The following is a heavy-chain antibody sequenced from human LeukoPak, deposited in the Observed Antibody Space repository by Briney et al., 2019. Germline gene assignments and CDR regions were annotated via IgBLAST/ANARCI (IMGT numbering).Heavy chain of an antibody. CDR1: GGTFSSYA. D-gene: IGHD1-20*01. CDR3: ARDRPAHEYNWNEYYFDY. Sequence: GASVKVSCKASGGTFSSYAISWVRQAPGQGLEWMGGIIPIFGTANYAQKFQGRVTITADKSTSTAYMELSSLRSEDTAVYYCARDRPAHEYNWNEYYFDYWGQGTLVTVSS. V-gene: IGHV1-69*06. J-gene: IGHJ4*02. CDR2: IIPIFGTA.